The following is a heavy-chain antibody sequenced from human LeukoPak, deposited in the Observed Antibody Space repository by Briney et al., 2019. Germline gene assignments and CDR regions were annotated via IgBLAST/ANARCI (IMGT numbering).Heavy chain of an antibody. D-gene: IGHD5-18*01. Sequence: GGSLRLSCTASGISFSNYWMHWVRQAPGKGLVWVSRINRDGSSTSYADSVKGRFTISRDNAKNTLYLQMSSLRAEDTAVYYCARGGGYSYGSFDYWGQGTLVTGSS. CDR3: ARGGGYSYGSFDY. J-gene: IGHJ4*02. V-gene: IGHV3-74*01. CDR1: GISFSNYW. CDR2: INRDGSST.